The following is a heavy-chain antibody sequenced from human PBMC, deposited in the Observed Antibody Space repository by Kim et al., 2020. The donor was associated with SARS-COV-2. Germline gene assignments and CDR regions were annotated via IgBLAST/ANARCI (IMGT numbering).Heavy chain of an antibody. D-gene: IGHD4-4*01. CDR3: ARIDPLVTPAY. Sequence: SETLSLTCTVSGGSISSSSYYWGWIRQPPGKGLEWIGSIYYSGSTYYNPSLKSRVTISVDTSKNQFSLKLSSVTAADTAVYYCARIDPLVTPAYWGQGTLVTVSS. CDR1: GGSISSSSYY. CDR2: IYYSGST. J-gene: IGHJ4*02. V-gene: IGHV4-39*01.